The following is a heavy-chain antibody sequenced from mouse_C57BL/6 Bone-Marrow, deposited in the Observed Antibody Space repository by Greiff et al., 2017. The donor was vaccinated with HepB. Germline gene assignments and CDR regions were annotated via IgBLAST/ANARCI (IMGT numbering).Heavy chain of an antibody. CDR1: GFTFSDYG. CDR2: ISNLAYSI. V-gene: IGHV5-15*01. J-gene: IGHJ4*01. D-gene: IGHD1-1*01. Sequence: EVKLVESGGGLVQPGGSLKLSCAASGFTFSDYGMAWVRQAPRKGPEWVAFISNLAYSIYYADTVTGRFTISRENAKNTLYLEMSSLRSEETAMYYCATTVVDIWAMDYWGQGTSVTVSS. CDR3: ATTVVDIWAMDY.